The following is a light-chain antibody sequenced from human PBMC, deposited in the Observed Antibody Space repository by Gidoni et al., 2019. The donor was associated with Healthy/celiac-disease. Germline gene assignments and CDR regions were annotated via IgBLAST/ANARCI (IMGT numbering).Light chain of an antibody. CDR1: QSVSSSY. V-gene: IGKV3-20*01. J-gene: IGKJ2*01. Sequence: EIVLTQSPGTVSLSPGERATLSCRASQSVSSSYLAWYQQNPGQAPRLLIYGASSRATDFPLTISRLEPEDFAVYYCQQYGSSPYTFGQGTKLEIK. CDR3: QQYGSSPYT. CDR2: GAS.